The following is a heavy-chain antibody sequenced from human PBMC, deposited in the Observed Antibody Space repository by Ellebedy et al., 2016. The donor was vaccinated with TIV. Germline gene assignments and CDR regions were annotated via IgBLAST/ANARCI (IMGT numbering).Heavy chain of an antibody. D-gene: IGHD5-24*01. J-gene: IGHJ3*02. CDR1: GASITNYY. V-gene: IGHV4-59*08. CDR3: ARRKSLQFEYAFDI. CDR2: FFYTGST. Sequence: MPSETLSLTCTVSGASITNYYWGWIRQPPGRGLGWIAWFFYTGSTNYSPSLRSRVTPSVDTSKNQFSLKLTSVTAADTAVYYCARRKSLQFEYAFDIWGQGTMVTVSS.